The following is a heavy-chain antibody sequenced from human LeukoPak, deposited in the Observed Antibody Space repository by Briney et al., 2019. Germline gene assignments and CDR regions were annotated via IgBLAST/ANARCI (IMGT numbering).Heavy chain of an antibody. D-gene: IGHD6-19*01. CDR2: ICTSGST. CDR3: ARVAQKLERIAVAGTSEWRANWYFAL. J-gene: IGHJ2*01. Sequence: SETLSLTCTVSGYSISSSYYWSWIRQPAGKGLEWVGRICTSGSTNYNPSLKRRVTMSVDTSKNHFSLKLSSVTAADTAVYYCARVAQKLERIAVAGTSEWRANWYFALWGRGTLVTVSS. CDR1: GYSISSSYY. V-gene: IGHV4-4*07.